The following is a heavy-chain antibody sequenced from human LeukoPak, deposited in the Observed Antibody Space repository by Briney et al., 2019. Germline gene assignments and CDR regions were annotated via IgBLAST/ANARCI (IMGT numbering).Heavy chain of an antibody. CDR3: ARAGIPGYCTNVTCSNWLDP. CDR2: IIPMFDTP. D-gene: IGHD2-8*01. J-gene: IGHJ5*02. V-gene: IGHV1-69*06. Sequence: ASVKFSCKASGDSCTTYAIFWVREAPGKGLEWMGGIIPMFDTPNYAQRLQGRVTITADKSTKTAYMELTSLRSEDTAVYYCARAGIPGYCTNVTCSNWLDPWGQGTLVTVSS. CDR1: GDSCTTYA.